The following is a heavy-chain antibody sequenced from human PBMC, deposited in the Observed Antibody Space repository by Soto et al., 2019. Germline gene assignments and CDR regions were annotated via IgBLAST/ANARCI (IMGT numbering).Heavy chain of an antibody. D-gene: IGHD5-18*01. J-gene: IGHJ3*02. CDR2: ISGSGGST. CDR1: GFTFSSYA. Sequence: EVQLLESGGGLVQPGGSLRLSCAASGFTFSSYAMSWVRQAPGKGLEWVSAISGSGGSTYYADSVKGRFTISRDNSKNTLYLQMNSLRAEDTAVYYCAKDWGPYSRELDACDIWCQGTMVTVSS. V-gene: IGHV3-23*01. CDR3: AKDWGPYSRELDACDI.